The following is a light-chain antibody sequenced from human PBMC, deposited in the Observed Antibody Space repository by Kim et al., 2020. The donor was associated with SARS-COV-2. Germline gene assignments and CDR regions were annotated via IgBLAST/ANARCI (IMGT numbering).Light chain of an antibody. Sequence: SYELTQPPSVSVSPGQTATITCSGDNLGDKYVCWYQQKPGQSPVLVMYQDTKRPSGIPERFSGSNSGNTATLTISGTQAMDEADYYCQAWDSSRSYVFGTGTKVTVL. CDR1: NLGDKY. V-gene: IGLV3-1*01. CDR3: QAWDSSRSYV. CDR2: QDT. J-gene: IGLJ1*01.